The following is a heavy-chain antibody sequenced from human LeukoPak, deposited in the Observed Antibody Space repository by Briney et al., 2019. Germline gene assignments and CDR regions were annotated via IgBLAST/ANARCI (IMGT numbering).Heavy chain of an antibody. CDR1: GFTFSSYG. V-gene: IGHV3-23*01. J-gene: IGHJ4*02. Sequence: GGSLRLSCAASGFTFSSYGMSWVRQAPGKGLEWVSAISGSGGSTYYADSVKGRFTISRDNSKNTLYLQMNSLGAEDTAVYYCAKIAYGDYGGYFDYWGQGTLVTVSS. D-gene: IGHD4-17*01. CDR3: AKIAYGDYGGYFDY. CDR2: ISGSGGST.